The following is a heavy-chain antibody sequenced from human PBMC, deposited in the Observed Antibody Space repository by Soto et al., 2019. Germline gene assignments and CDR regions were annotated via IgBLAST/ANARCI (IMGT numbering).Heavy chain of an antibody. CDR2: ISSTTNYI. CDR3: VRESEDLTSNFDY. Sequence: GGSLRLSCAASGFTFTRYSMNWVRQAPGKGLEWVSSISSTTNYIYYGDSMKGRFTISRDNAKNSLYLEMNSLRAEDTAVYYCVRESEDLTSNFDYWGQGTLVTVSS. V-gene: IGHV3-21*06. CDR1: GFTFTRYS. J-gene: IGHJ4*02.